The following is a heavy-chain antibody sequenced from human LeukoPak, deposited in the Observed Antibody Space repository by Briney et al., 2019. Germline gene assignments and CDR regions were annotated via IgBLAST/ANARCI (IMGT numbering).Heavy chain of an antibody. J-gene: IGHJ3*02. D-gene: IGHD1-7*01. CDR2: IYTSGST. Sequence: KPSETLSLTCTVSGGSISSYYWSRIRQPAGKGLEWIGRIYTSGSTNYNPSLKSRVTMSVDTSKNQFSLKLSSVTAADTAVYYCASYNWNYVAFDIWGQGTMVTVSS. CDR3: ASYNWNYVAFDI. CDR1: GGSISSYY. V-gene: IGHV4-4*07.